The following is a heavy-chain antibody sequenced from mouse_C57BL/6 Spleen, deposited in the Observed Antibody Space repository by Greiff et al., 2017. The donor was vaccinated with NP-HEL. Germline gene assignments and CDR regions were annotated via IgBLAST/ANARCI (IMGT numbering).Heavy chain of an antibody. CDR3: ARPNYDYDWFAY. V-gene: IGHV1-66*01. D-gene: IGHD2-4*01. J-gene: IGHJ3*01. CDR2: IYPGSGNT. Sequence: QVQLKQSGPELVKPGASVKISCKASGYSFTSYYIHWVKQRPGQGLEWIGWIYPGSGNTKYNEKFKGKATLTADTSSSTAYMQLSSLTSEDSAVYYCARPNYDYDWFAYWGQGTPVTVSA. CDR1: GYSFTSYY.